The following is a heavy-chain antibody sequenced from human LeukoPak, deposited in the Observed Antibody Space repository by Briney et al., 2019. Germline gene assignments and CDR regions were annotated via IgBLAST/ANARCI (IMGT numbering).Heavy chain of an antibody. CDR3: ARGGPSLGVDY. D-gene: IGHD5/OR15-5a*01. V-gene: IGHV4-61*01. J-gene: IGHJ4*02. CDR2: ISYSGST. Sequence: SETPSLTCTVSGGSVSSGNYYWSWIRQPPGKGLEWIGYISYSGSTNYNPSLKSRVTISVDTSKNRFSLRLSSVTAADTAVYYRARGGPSLGVDYWGQGTLVTVSS. CDR1: GGSVSSGNYY.